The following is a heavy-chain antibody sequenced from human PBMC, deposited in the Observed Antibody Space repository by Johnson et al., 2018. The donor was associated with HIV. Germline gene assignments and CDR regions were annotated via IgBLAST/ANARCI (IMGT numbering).Heavy chain of an antibody. CDR1: GFTVSSNY. V-gene: IGHV3-23*04. CDR2: ISGSGGST. J-gene: IGHJ3*02. D-gene: IGHD3-10*01. CDR3: AKVDRRGGAFDI. Sequence: EVQLVESGGGLVLPGGSLRLSFAASGFTVSSNYMSWVRQAPGKGLKWVSSISGSGGSTYYADSVKGRFTISRDNSKTTLYLQMNSLRAEDTAVYYCAKVDRRGGAFDIWGQGTMVTVSS.